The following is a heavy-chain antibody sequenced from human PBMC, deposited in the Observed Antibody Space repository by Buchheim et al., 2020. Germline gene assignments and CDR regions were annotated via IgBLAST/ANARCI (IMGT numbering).Heavy chain of an antibody. CDR2: IDGRGVGT. V-gene: IGHV3-23*01. CDR3: AKTLYYDPTGCNFDY. CDR1: GFMFRNYA. Sequence: EVQLLESGGGLEQPGGSLRLSCVGSGFMFRNYALSWVRQAPGKGLEWVSVIDGRGVGTDYADSVKGRFTISRDNSKNTLYLQMNSLRAEDTAVYHCAKTLYYDPTGCNFDYWGQGTL. J-gene: IGHJ4*02. D-gene: IGHD3-22*01.